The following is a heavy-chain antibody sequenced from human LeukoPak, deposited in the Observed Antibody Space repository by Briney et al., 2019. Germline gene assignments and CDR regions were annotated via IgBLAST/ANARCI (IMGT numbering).Heavy chain of an antibody. D-gene: IGHD6-6*01. J-gene: IGHJ6*02. Sequence: PGGSLRLSCVASGFTFSSYIMNCVRAAPGEGLEWVSSICSISSYIYNADSVKGRFTISRDNAKNSLYLQMNSLRAEDTAAYYCARVQLVRDYYYGMDVWGQGTTVTVSS. CDR3: ARVQLVRDYYYGMDV. CDR1: GFTFSSYI. CDR2: ICSISSYI. V-gene: IGHV3-21*01.